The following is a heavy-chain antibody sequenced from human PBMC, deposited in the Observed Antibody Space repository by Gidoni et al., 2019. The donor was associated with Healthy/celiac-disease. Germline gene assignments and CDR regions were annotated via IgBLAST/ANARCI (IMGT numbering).Heavy chain of an antibody. CDR1: GGSFSGYY. CDR2: INHSGST. V-gene: IGHV4-34*01. Sequence: QVQLQQWGAGLLKPSETLSLTCAVYGGSFSGYYWCWLRQPPGKGLEWIGEINHSGSTNYNPSLKSGVTISVDTSKNQFSLKLSSGTAADTAVYYCARGAQHIVVVTGARVHAFDIWGQGTMVTVSS. J-gene: IGHJ3*02. D-gene: IGHD2-21*02. CDR3: ARGAQHIVVVTGARVHAFDI.